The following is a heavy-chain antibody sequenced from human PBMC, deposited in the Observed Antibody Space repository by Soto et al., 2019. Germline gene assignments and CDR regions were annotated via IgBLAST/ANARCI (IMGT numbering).Heavy chain of an antibody. J-gene: IGHJ4*02. Sequence: QVQLQQWGAGLLKPSETLSLTCAVYGVSFSGYYWSWIRQPPGKGLEWIGEINHSGSTNYNPSLKSRVTISVDTSKNQFSLKLSSVTAADTAVYYCARGHWGLGGYWGQGTLVTVSS. CDR3: ARGHWGLGGY. D-gene: IGHD7-27*01. CDR1: GVSFSGYY. V-gene: IGHV4-34*01. CDR2: INHSGST.